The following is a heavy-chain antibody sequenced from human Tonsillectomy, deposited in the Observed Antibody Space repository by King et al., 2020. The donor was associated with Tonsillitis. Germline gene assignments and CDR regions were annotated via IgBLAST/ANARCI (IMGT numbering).Heavy chain of an antibody. CDR3: ARGDYYDTSGFADY. CDR1: GFTFSYYS. Sequence: QLVQSGGGLVKPGGSLRLSCAASGFTFSYYSMNWVRQAPGKGLEWVSSISSSSTDIYYADSGKGRFTISRDNAKNSLYLQQKSRRAEDTSVYYCARGDYYDTSGFADYWGQGTLVTVSS. CDR2: ISSSSTDI. J-gene: IGHJ4*02. V-gene: IGHV3-21*01. D-gene: IGHD3-22*01.